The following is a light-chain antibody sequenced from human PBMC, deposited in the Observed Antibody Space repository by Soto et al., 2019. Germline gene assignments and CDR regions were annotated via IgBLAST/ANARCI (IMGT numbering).Light chain of an antibody. Sequence: EIVLTQSPGTLSLSPGERATLSCRASQSVSSSYLAWYQQRPGQAPRLLSFGASYRATGIPDRFSGSGSGTDFTLTISRLEPEDFAVYYCQQYSSSPPEFTFGPGTRVDSK. J-gene: IGKJ3*01. CDR3: QQYSSSPPEFT. CDR2: GAS. CDR1: QSVSSSY. V-gene: IGKV3-20*01.